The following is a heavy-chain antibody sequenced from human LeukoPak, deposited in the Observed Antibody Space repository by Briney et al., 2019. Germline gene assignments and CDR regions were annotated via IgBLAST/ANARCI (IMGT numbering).Heavy chain of an antibody. J-gene: IGHJ4*02. CDR1: GFTFSTYW. CDR2: IKQDGSET. Sequence: LPGGSQRLSCAASGFTFSTYWMNWVRQAPGKGLEWVANIKQDGSETYYVDSVKGRFTISRDNTKSSLALQMNSLRAEDTAVYYCVRDIDSWGQGTLVTVSS. V-gene: IGHV3-7*05. CDR3: VRDIDS.